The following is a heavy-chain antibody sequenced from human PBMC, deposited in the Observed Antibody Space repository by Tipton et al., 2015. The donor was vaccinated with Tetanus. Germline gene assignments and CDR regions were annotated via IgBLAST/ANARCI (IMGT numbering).Heavy chain of an antibody. J-gene: IGHJ5*02. Sequence: TLSLTCFVSGGSISTKTYYWGWIRQTPGKGLEWIASISHSATTFYNPSLKSRVTMSVDPSKNQFSVRLSSVTAADTGFYYCARHVGGYGSPPHDLWGQGTLVTVSS. D-gene: IGHD3-10*01. CDR3: ARHVGGYGSPPHDL. CDR1: GGSISTKTYY. CDR2: ISHSATT. V-gene: IGHV4-39*01.